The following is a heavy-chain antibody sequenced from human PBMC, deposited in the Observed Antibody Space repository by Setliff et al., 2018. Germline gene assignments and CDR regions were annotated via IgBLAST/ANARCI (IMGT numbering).Heavy chain of an antibody. D-gene: IGHD1-1*01. Sequence: LSLTCTVSGGSINSGVYYWGWIRQPPGKGLEWIGRIYHGGDTYYNASLKSRLTIPVDTSKNQFSLKLRSVTAADTAVYYCARTGTYRYFDSWGQGTRVTVPQ. CDR2: IYHGGDT. V-gene: IGHV4-39*01. CDR1: GGSINSGVYY. J-gene: IGHJ4*02. CDR3: ARTGTYRYFDS.